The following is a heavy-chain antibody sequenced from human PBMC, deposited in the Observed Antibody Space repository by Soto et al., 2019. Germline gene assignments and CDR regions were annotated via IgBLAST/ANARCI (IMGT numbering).Heavy chain of an antibody. CDR2: ISSSSSYI. V-gene: IGHV3-21*01. Sequence: GGSLRLSCAASGFTFSRYSMNWVRQAPGKGLEWVSSISSSSSYIYYADSVKGRFTISRDNAKNSLYLQMNSLRAEDTAVYYCAHGENYCDSSGYFDYWGQGTLGTGSS. CDR3: AHGENYCDSSGYFDY. CDR1: GFTFSRYS. D-gene: IGHD3-22*01. J-gene: IGHJ4*02.